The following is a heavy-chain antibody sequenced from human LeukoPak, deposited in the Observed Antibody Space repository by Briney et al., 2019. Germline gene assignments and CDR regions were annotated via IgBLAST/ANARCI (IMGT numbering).Heavy chain of an antibody. D-gene: IGHD1-26*01. Sequence: SETLSLTCTVPDGSISSYHWSWIRQSAGKGLEWIGRIYSSGSTNYNPSLKSRVTMSVDTSKNQFSLKLSSVTAADTAVYYCARHGSGGSYGYWGQGTLVTVSS. CDR2: IYSSGST. CDR1: DGSISSYH. J-gene: IGHJ4*02. CDR3: ARHGSGGSYGY. V-gene: IGHV4-4*07.